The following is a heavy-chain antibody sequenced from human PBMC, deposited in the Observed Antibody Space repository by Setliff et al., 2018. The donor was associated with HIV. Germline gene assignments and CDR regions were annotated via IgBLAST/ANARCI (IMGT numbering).Heavy chain of an antibody. Sequence: GGSLRLSCAASGFTFSSYWMSWVRQAPGKGLEWVANIKQDGSEKYYVDSVKGRFTISRDNAKNSLYLQMNSLRAEDTAVYYCARVPSIAARRAYYYYYMDVWGKGTTVTVSS. D-gene: IGHD6-6*01. V-gene: IGHV3-7*03. J-gene: IGHJ6*03. CDR1: GFTFSSYW. CDR2: IKQDGSEK. CDR3: ARVPSIAARRAYYYYYMDV.